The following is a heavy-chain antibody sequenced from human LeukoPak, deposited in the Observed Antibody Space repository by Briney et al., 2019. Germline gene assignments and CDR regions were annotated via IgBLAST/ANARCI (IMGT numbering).Heavy chain of an antibody. CDR2: IYYSGST. D-gene: IGHD4-17*01. CDR3: ARVSAPVTTFYFDY. Sequence: GSLRLSCAASGFTFSTYWMSWVRQPPGKGLEWIGSIYYSGSTYYNPSLKSRVTISVDTSKNQFSLKLSSVTAADTAVYYCARVSAPVTTFYFDYWGQGTLVTVSS. CDR1: GFTFSTYW. J-gene: IGHJ4*02. V-gene: IGHV4-39*07.